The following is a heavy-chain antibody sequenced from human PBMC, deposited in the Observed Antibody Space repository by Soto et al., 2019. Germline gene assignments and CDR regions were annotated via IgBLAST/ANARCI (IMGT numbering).Heavy chain of an antibody. CDR2: ISGSGGST. CDR3: ASVDYLRIPYYGMDV. CDR1: GFTFSSYA. Sequence: GSLRLSCAASGFTFSSYAMSWVRQAPGKGLEWVSAISGSGGSTYYADYVKGRFTISRDNSKNTLYLKMNSLRAEETAVYNCASVDYLRIPYYGMDVLGQGTTVTVSS. J-gene: IGHJ6*02. D-gene: IGHD4-17*01. V-gene: IGHV3-23*01.